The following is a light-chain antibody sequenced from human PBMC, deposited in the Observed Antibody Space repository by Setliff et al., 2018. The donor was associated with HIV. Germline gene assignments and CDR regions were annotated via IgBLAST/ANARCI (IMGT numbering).Light chain of an antibody. CDR2: QAT. CDR3: CSNTGSNTYV. J-gene: IGLJ1*01. CDR1: STDVGGYDH. V-gene: IGLV2-8*01. Sequence: QSALTQPPSASGSPGQSVTISCTGASTDVGGYDHVSWYQQYPGKAPKLMIYQATKRPSGVSNRFSGSKSGNTASLTISGLQAEDEADYYCCSNTGSNTYVFGSGTKVTVL.